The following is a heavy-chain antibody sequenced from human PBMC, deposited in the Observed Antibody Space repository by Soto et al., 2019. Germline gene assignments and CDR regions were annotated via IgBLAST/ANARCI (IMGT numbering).Heavy chain of an antibody. CDR3: ASSYYDSSGYYYDYYGMDV. CDR1: GYTFTSYG. Sequence: GASVKVSCKASGYTFTSYGISCVRQAPGQVLEWMGWISAYNGNTNYAQKLQGRVTMTTDTSTSTAYMELRSLRSDDTAVYYCASSYYDSSGYYYDYYGMDVWGQGTTVTVS. D-gene: IGHD3-22*01. CDR2: ISAYNGNT. V-gene: IGHV1-18*01. J-gene: IGHJ6*02.